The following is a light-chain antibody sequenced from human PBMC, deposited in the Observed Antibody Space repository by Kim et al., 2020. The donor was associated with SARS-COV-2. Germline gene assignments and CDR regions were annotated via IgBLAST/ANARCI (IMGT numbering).Light chain of an antibody. CDR3: SSYAGSNGVV. Sequence: QSVTIPSTGTSSDVGGYNFVSWYPQPPGEAPKLMIYEVSKRPAGVPDRFSGSKSGNAASLTVSGLQAEDEADYYCSSYAGSNGVVFGGGTQLTVL. CDR1: SSDVGGYNF. CDR2: EVS. V-gene: IGLV2-8*01. J-gene: IGLJ2*01.